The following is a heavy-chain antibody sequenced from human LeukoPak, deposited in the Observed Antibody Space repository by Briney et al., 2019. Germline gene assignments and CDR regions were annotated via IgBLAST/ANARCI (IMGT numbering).Heavy chain of an antibody. J-gene: IGHJ6*03. Sequence: PSETLSLTCAVYGGSFSGYYWSWIRQPPGKGLEWIGEINHSGSTSYNPSLKSRVTISVDTSKNQFSLKLSSVTAADTAVYYCARGALDIVVVVAATRPYYYYYMDVWGKGTTVTVSS. CDR2: INHSGST. V-gene: IGHV4-34*01. CDR3: ARGALDIVVVVAATRPYYYYYMDV. D-gene: IGHD2-15*01. CDR1: GGSFSGYY.